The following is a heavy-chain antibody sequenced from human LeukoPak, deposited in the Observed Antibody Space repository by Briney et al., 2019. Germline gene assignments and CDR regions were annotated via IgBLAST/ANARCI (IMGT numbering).Heavy chain of an antibody. CDR2: INGDGSRT. CDR3: ARRDSIGSSWFFDY. D-gene: IGHD6-13*01. CDR1: GLTFSSYW. V-gene: IGHV3-74*03. J-gene: IGHJ4*02. Sequence: GGSLRLSCAASGLTFSSYWMHWVRHAPGKGLVWVSRINGDGSRTTYADSVKGRFTISRDNAKNRLYLQMNSLRAEDTAVYYCARRDSIGSSWFFDYWGQGTLVTVSS.